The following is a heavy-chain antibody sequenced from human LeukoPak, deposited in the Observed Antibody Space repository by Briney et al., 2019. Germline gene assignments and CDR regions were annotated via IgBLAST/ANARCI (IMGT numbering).Heavy chain of an antibody. CDR1: GFSFSGHW. Sequence: GGSLRLSCTASGFSFSGHWMHWARQLPGKGLVWVSRISPTGSTTSYADSVKGRFTISRDNAKNSLYLQMNSLRAEDTAVYYCAREHYGDYGFDYWGQGTLVTVSS. CDR2: ISPTGSTT. CDR3: AREHYGDYGFDY. V-gene: IGHV3-74*01. J-gene: IGHJ4*02. D-gene: IGHD4-17*01.